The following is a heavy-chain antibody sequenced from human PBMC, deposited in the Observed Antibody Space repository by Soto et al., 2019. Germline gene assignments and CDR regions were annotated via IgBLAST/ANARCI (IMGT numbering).Heavy chain of an antibody. D-gene: IGHD2-2*01. CDR3: VKDGVPYCSSTSCYLPHFDY. J-gene: IGHJ4*02. V-gene: IGHV3-64D*08. Sequence: GGSLRLSCSASGFTFSSYAMHWVRQAPGKGLEYVSAISSNGGSTYYADSVKGRFTISRDNSKNTLYLQMSSLRAEDTAVYYSVKDGVPYCSSTSCYLPHFDYWGQGTLVTVSS. CDR2: ISSNGGST. CDR1: GFTFSSYA.